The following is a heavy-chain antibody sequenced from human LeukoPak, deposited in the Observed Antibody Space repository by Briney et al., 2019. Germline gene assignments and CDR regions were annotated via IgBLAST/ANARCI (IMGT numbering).Heavy chain of an antibody. Sequence: SETLSLTCAVSGVSISGFYWSWIRQPPGKGLEWIGYLYNSGNSNYNPSLKSRLTLSVDTSKNLFSLKLSSVTAADAAVYYCARLTTYYYLSSGHFDNWGQGTLVTVSS. CDR2: LYNSGNS. J-gene: IGHJ4*02. CDR3: ARLTTYYYLSSGHFDN. CDR1: GVSISGFY. V-gene: IGHV4-59*08. D-gene: IGHD3-22*01.